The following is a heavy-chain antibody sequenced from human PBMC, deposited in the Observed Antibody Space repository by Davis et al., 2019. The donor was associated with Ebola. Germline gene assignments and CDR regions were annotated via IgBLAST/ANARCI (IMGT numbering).Heavy chain of an antibody. CDR3: AGTLYYYYGMDV. V-gene: IGHV1-46*01. Sequence: ASVKVSCKASGYTFTSYYMHWVRQAPGQGLEWMGIINPSGGSTSYAQKLQGRVTMTTDTSTSTVYMELRSLRSDDTALYYCAGTLYYYYGMDVWGQGTTVTVSS. CDR2: INPSGGST. CDR1: GYTFTSYY. J-gene: IGHJ6*02.